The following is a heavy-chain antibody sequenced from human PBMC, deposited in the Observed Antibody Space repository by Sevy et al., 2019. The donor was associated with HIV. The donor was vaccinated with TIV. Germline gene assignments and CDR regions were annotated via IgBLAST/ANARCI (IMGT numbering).Heavy chain of an antibody. CDR3: ARDSGYYDSSGXXXLXXXDX. CDR2: IIPXXXTA. V-gene: IGHV1-69*06. Sequence: ASVKVSCKASGGXXSGYAISXVRQAXGQGXEWMGXIIPXXXTANYAQXFQGRVTITADKSTSTAYMQLSSLRSEDTXXYYCARDSGYYDSSGXXXLXXXDXXGQGTMVTVSS. D-gene: IGHD3-22*01. CDR1: GGXXSGYA. J-gene: IGHJ3*02.